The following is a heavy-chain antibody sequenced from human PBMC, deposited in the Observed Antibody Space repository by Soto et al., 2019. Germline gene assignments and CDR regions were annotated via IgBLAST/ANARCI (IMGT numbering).Heavy chain of an antibody. V-gene: IGHV3-74*01. J-gene: IGHJ6*03. D-gene: IGHD3-10*01. CDR3: ARGAGGYYYMDV. Sequence: EVQLVESGGGLVQPGGSLRLSCAASGFTFSSYWMHWVRQAPGKGLVWVSRLYTDGTRTSYADSVKGRFTIYRDNAKNTLYLQMNSLRAEDTAVYYCARGAGGYYYMDVWGKGTTVTVSS. CDR2: LYTDGTRT. CDR1: GFTFSSYW.